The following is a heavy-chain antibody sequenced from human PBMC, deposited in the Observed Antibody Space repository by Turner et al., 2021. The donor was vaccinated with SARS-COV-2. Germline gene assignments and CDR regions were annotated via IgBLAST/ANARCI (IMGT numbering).Heavy chain of an antibody. V-gene: IGHV1-69*01. CDR1: GGIFSTYA. CDR2: IIPVFGTA. Sequence: QVQLVQSGAEVKKPGSSVKVSCKASGGIFSTYAISWVRQAPGQGLEWMGGIIPVFGTANYAQHFQGRVTITADESTSYLELSSLRSEDTAVYYCARENIDIICFDRWGQGTLVTVSS. J-gene: IGHJ4*02. CDR3: ARENIDIICFDR. D-gene: IGHD3-9*01.